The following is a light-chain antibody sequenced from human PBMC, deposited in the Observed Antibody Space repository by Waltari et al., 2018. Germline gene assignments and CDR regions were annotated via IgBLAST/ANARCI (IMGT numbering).Light chain of an antibody. CDR3: QQTASSPPMT. CDR1: LSINKY. V-gene: IGKV1-39*01. Sequence: DIRLTQSPSSLSAFIGDRVVITCRASLSINKYLNWYQKKSGQARRFLISNGSTIHSSIPSRFSGNGFDTVFTLTINNLRCDDSATYFCQQTASSPPMTYGQETKVE. J-gene: IGKJ1*01. CDR2: NGS.